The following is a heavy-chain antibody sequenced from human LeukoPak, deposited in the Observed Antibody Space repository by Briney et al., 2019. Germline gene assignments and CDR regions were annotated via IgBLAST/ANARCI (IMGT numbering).Heavy chain of an antibody. CDR1: GDSIASGTYS. D-gene: IGHD6-13*01. CDR2: IYYSGST. Sequence: SETLSLTCTVSGDSIASGTYSWGWIRQPPGKGLEWIGSIYYSGSTYYNPSLKSRVTISVDTSKNQFPLKLSSVTAADTAVYYCARHAGGIAATGTRPFDYWGQGTLVTVSS. J-gene: IGHJ4*02. V-gene: IGHV4-39*01. CDR3: ARHAGGIAATGTRPFDY.